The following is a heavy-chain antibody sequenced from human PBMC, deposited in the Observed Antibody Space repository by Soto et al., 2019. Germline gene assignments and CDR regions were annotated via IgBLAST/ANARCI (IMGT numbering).Heavy chain of an antibody. CDR2: ISSSSSYI. Sequence: GGSLRLSCAASGFTFSSYSMNWVRQAPGKGLEWVSSISSSSSYIYYADSVKGRFTISRDNAKNSLYLQMNSLRAEDTAVYYCARVGCGSAGTDYGMDVWGQGTTVPVSS. CDR3: ARVGCGSAGTDYGMDV. J-gene: IGHJ6*02. V-gene: IGHV3-21*01. D-gene: IGHD3-10*01. CDR1: GFTFSSYS.